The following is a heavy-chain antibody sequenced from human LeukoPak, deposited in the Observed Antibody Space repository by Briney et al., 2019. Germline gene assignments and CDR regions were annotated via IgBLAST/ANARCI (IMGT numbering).Heavy chain of an antibody. V-gene: IGHV3-30*18. Sequence: PGRSLRLSCAASGFTFSSYGMHWVRQAPGKGLEWVAVISYDGSNKYYADSVKGRFTISRDNSKNTLHLQMNSLRAEDTAVYYCAKDAGYSSGWLSFDYWGQGTLVTVSS. CDR1: GFTFSSYG. CDR2: ISYDGSNK. D-gene: IGHD6-19*01. CDR3: AKDAGYSSGWLSFDY. J-gene: IGHJ4*02.